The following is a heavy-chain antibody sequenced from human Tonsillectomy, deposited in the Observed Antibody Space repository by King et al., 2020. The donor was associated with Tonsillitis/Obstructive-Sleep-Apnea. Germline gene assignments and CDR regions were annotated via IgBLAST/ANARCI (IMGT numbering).Heavy chain of an antibody. CDR3: AKEATYYYGSGSYYNYYMDV. CDR2: ISYDGSNK. Sequence: VQLVESGGGVVQPGRSLRLSCAASGFSFSTYGMHWVRQAPGKGLEWVAVISYDGSNKYYADSLRGRFTISSDTSKNPLYLQMNSLRAEDTAGYYCAKEATYYYGSGSYYNYYMDVWGKGTTVTVSS. J-gene: IGHJ6*03. D-gene: IGHD3-10*01. CDR1: GFSFSTYG. V-gene: IGHV3-30*18.